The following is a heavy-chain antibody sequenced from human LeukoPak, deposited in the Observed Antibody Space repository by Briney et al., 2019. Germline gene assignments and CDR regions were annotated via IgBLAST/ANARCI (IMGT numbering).Heavy chain of an antibody. D-gene: IGHD6-13*01. CDR1: GYTFTDYF. CDR3: ARDLSSSSWYPLDY. CDR2: ISAYNGNT. J-gene: IGHJ4*02. Sequence: ASVKVSCKASGYTFTDYFMHWVRQAPRQGLEWMGWISAYNGNTNYAQKLQGRVTMTTDTSTSTAYMELRSLRSDDTAVYYCARDLSSSSWYPLDYWGQGTLVTVSS. V-gene: IGHV1-18*04.